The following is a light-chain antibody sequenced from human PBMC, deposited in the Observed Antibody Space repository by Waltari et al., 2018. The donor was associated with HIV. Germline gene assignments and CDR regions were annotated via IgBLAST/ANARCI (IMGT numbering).Light chain of an antibody. J-gene: IGLJ2*01. CDR2: DDN. V-gene: IGLV3-21*02. CDR1: KIGSKS. Sequence: SFVLTQPPSVSVAPGQTARITCGGNKIGSKSVHWYQQKPGQAPLLVVYDDNDRPSGIPGRFSGSNAGNTATLTINRVEAGDEADYYCQVWDSSGDPYVVFGGGTKLTVL. CDR3: QVWDSSGDPYVV.